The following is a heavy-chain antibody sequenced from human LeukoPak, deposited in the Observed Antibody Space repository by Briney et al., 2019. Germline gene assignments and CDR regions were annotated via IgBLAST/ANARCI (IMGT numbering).Heavy chain of an antibody. CDR3: AGDYPLGTESAV. J-gene: IGHJ3*01. CDR2: ISSSSSYI. V-gene: IGHV3-21*01. CDR1: GFTFSSYS. Sequence: GGSLRLSCAASGFTFSSYSMNWVRQAPGKGLEWVSAISSSSSYIYYAGSVKGRFTISRDNAKNSLYLQMTSLRAEDTAVYNCAGDYPLGTESAVWSQGTMVTVSS. D-gene: IGHD2/OR15-2a*01.